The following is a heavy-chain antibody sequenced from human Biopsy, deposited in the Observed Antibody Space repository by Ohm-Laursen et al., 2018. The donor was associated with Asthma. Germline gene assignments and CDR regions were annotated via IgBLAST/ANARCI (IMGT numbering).Heavy chain of an antibody. D-gene: IGHD3-22*01. J-gene: IGHJ4*02. CDR3: ARAQDYYDSRGYYRSFDY. Sequence: PSQTLSLTCTVSYGSITSGGYYWTWIRQHPGKGLEWIGFIYYSGSTYYNPSLKSRVSISIDTSKNQFSLKLGSVTAADTAVYYCARAQDYYDSRGYYRSFDYWGQGTLVTVSS. CDR2: IYYSGST. CDR1: YGSITSGGYY. V-gene: IGHV4-31*03.